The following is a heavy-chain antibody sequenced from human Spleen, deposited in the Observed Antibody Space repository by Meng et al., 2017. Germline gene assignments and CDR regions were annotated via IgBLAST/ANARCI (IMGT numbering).Heavy chain of an antibody. D-gene: IGHD3-16*01. CDR2: IYPGNSAT. J-gene: IGHJ4*02. CDR3: ARQLGDL. Sequence: GESLKISCKAYGYNFHTSWIGWVRQMPGRGLEWMAIIYPGNSATRYSPSFQGQVTISADKSITTAYLQWNSLKASDTAMYYCARQLGDLWGQGTLVTVSS. V-gene: IGHV5-51*01. CDR1: GYNFHTSW.